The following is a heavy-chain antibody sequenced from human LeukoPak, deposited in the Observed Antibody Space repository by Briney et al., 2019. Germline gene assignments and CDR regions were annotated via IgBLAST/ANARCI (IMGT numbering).Heavy chain of an antibody. J-gene: IGHJ4*02. CDR2: IYYSGNT. CDR3: ARGSSNRRVLYFDY. D-gene: IGHD6-6*01. Sequence: SETLSLTCTVSGGSISSSSYYWGWIRQPPGKGLEWIGSIYYSGNTYYNASLKSQVSISIDTSKNQFSLRLTSVTAADTAVYYCARGSSNRRVLYFDYWGQGTLVTVSS. CDR1: GGSISSSSYY. V-gene: IGHV4-39*01.